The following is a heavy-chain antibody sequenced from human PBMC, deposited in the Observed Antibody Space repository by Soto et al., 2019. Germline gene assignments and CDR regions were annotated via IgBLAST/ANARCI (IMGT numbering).Heavy chain of an antibody. D-gene: IGHD1-1*01. Sequence: DVQLAESGGGLFQPGGSLRLSSAASGFSFSGKKYLTWVRQAPGKGLEWVSGLYDTDGTYYADSVKGRFSVSRDSSKNTSYLQLHSLRPEDPALYFCATWLQREHAFDIWGLGTMVTVSS. CDR1: GFSFSGKKY. V-gene: IGHV3-53*01. J-gene: IGHJ3*02. CDR2: LYDTDGT. CDR3: ATWLQREHAFDI.